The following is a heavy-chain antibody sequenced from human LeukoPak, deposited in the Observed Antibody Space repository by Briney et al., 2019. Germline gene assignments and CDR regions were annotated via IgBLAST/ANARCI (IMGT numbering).Heavy chain of an antibody. D-gene: IGHD5-18*01. CDR2: IYYSGST. CDR3: ARGRYSYGLNWFDP. V-gene: IGHV4-59*01. CDR1: GFTFDDYA. J-gene: IGHJ5*02. Sequence: GSLRLSCAASGFTFDDYAMHWIRQPPGKGLEWIGYIYYSGSTNYNPSLKSRVTISVDTSKNQFSLKLSSVTAADTAVYYCARGRYSYGLNWFDPWGQGTLVTVSS.